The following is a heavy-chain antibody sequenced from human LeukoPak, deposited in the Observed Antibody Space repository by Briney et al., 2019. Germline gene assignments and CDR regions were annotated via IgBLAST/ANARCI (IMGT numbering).Heavy chain of an antibody. CDR1: GFTVSSNY. D-gene: IGHD3-22*01. V-gene: IGHV3-66*02. Sequence: PGGSLRLSCAASGFTVSSNYMSWVRQAPGKGLEWVSVIYSGGSTYYADSVKGRFTISGDNSKNTLYLQMNSLRAEDTAVYYCAREQYYYDSSGPGWFDPWGQGTLVTVSS. CDR2: IYSGGST. J-gene: IGHJ5*02. CDR3: AREQYYYDSSGPGWFDP.